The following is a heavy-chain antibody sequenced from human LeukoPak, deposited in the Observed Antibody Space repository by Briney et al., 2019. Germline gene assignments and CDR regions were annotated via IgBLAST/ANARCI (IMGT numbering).Heavy chain of an antibody. V-gene: IGHV3-30*03. D-gene: IGHD2-8*01. CDR1: GFTFSDHG. J-gene: IGHJ6*02. CDR3: ARDRGLYGRGYYALDV. Sequence: PGGSLRLSCAASGFTFSDHGMHWVRQAPGKGLEWVALISYDGGNNYYADSVRGRFTISRDNSKNTLYLQMDSLRADDTSMYYCARDRGLYGRGYYALDVWGQGTTVTVSS. CDR2: ISYDGGNN.